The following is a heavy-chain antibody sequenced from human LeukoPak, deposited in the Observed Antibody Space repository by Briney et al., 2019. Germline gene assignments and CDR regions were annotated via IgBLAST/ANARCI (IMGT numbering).Heavy chain of an antibody. CDR3: ARGDYGSGTYLWGS. V-gene: IGHV3-23*01. CDR1: GFTFSSYG. J-gene: IGHJ5*02. CDR2: ISGSGGST. D-gene: IGHD3-10*01. Sequence: GGSLRLSCAASGFTFSSYGMSWVRQPPGKGLEWVSAISGSGGSTYYADSVKGRFTISRDNSKNTLYLQMNSLRAEDTAVYYCARGDYGSGTYLWGSWGQGILVTVSP.